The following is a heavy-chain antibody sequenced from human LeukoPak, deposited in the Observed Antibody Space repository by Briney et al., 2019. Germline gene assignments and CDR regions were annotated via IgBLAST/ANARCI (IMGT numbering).Heavy chain of an antibody. CDR1: GGSISSYY. CDR3: ARGLIRGACDI. D-gene: IGHD3-16*01. CDR2: IYYSGST. J-gene: IGHJ3*02. Sequence: SETLSLTCTVSGGSISSYYWSWIRQPPGKGLEWIANIYYSGSTNYNPSLKSRVTISVDTSKNQFSLKLSSVTAADTAVYYCARGLIRGACDIWGHGTMVTVSS. V-gene: IGHV4-59*08.